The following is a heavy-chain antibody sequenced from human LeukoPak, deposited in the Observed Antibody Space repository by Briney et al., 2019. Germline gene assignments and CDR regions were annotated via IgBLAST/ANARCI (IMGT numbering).Heavy chain of an antibody. CDR1: GGSISSYY. Sequence: SETLSLTCTVSGGSISSYYWSWIRQPPGKGLEWIGYIYYSGSTNYNPSLKSRVTISVDKSKNQFSLKLSSVTAADTAVYYCARRVRDGYNWPLDYWGQGTLVTVSS. J-gene: IGHJ4*02. CDR3: ARRVRDGYNWPLDY. D-gene: IGHD5-24*01. V-gene: IGHV4-59*12. CDR2: IYYSGST.